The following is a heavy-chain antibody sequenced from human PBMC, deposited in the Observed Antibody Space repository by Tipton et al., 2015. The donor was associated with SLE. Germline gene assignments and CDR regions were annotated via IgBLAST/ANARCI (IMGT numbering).Heavy chain of an antibody. V-gene: IGHV3-15*01. CDR3: TTVPLGYCSSTTCYSYFDY. D-gene: IGHD2-2*01. CDR1: GFTFNNAW. CDR2: ITSKTDGGTT. J-gene: IGHJ4*02. Sequence: SLRLSCTASGFTFNNAWMTWVRQAPGKGLEWVGRITSKTDGGTTDYAAPVKGRFTISRDESKNTLYLQMNSLKTEDTAVYYCTTVPLGYCSSTTCYSYFDYWGQGTLVTVSS.